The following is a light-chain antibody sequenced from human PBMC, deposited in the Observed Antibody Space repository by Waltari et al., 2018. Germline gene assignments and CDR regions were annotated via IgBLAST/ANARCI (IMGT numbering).Light chain of an antibody. Sequence: QSVQTQPPSVSAAPGQMVSISCSGDIGNTYVSWYQQVPGTAPKLVIHDNNKRPSGTPDRFSASKSATSATLVITGRQTGDEADYFCGSWINSLSTVVFGGRTKLTVL. CDR2: DNN. V-gene: IGLV1-51*01. CDR3: GSWINSLSTVV. J-gene: IGLJ2*01. CDR1: IGNTY.